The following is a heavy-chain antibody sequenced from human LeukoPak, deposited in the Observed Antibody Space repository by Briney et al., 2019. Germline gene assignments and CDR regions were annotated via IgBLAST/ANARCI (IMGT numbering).Heavy chain of an antibody. D-gene: IGHD3-3*01. CDR3: ARGRLSGYDFWSGSGGMDV. V-gene: IGHV4-34*01. J-gene: IGHJ6*02. CDR2: INHSGST. CDR1: GGSFSGYY. Sequence: SETLSLTCAVYGGSFSGYYWSWIRQPPGKGLEWIGEINHSGSTNYNPSLKNRVTISVDTSKNQFSLKLSSVTAADTAVYYCARGRLSGYDFWSGSGGMDVWGQGTTVTVSS.